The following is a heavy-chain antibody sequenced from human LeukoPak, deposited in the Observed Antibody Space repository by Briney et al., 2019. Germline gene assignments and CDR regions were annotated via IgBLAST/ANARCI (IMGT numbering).Heavy chain of an antibody. D-gene: IGHD6-13*01. CDR2: MSPNSGGT. CDR1: GYTFTAYY. J-gene: IGHJ4*02. V-gene: IGHV1-2*02. Sequence: GASMKVSCKASGYTFTAYYIHWVRQAPGQGLEWMGWMSPNSGGTNYAQKFQGRVTMTRDTSISTAYMELSGLRSDDTAVYYGARDGVYSSSWYVDYWGQGTLVTVSP. CDR3: ARDGVYSSSWYVDY.